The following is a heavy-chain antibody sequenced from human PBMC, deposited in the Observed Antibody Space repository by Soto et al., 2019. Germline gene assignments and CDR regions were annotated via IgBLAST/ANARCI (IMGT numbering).Heavy chain of an antibody. CDR3: ARGYSHTTAQLLSSIDWFDP. Sequence: ASVKVSCKASGYTFTSYDINWVRQATGQGLEWMGWMNPNSGNTGYAQKFQGRVTVTRNTSISTAYMELSSLRSEDTAVYYCARGYSHTTAQLLSSIDWFDPWGQGTLVTVSS. D-gene: IGHD2-2*01. V-gene: IGHV1-8*01. CDR2: MNPNSGNT. J-gene: IGHJ5*02. CDR1: GYTFTSYD.